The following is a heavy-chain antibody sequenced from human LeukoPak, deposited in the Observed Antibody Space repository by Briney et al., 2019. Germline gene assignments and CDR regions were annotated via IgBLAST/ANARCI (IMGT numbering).Heavy chain of an antibody. D-gene: IGHD3-10*01. CDR1: GFTFSSYA. CDR2: ISGSGGRP. CDR3: AKGSGGYYYGSGSYYYNWFDP. V-gene: IGHV3-23*01. Sequence: GGSLRLSCAASGFTFSSYAMSWVRQAPGKGLEWVSAISGSGGRPYYAACVKGRFTISRDNSKNTLYLQMNSLRAEDTAVYYCAKGSGGYYYGSGSYYYNWFDPWGQGTLVAVSS. J-gene: IGHJ5*02.